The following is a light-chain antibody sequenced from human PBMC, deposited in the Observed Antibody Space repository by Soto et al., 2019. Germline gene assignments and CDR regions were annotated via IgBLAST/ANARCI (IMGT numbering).Light chain of an antibody. V-gene: IGKV3-15*01. Sequence: EKVMTQSPATLSVSPGERATLSCRASRSVSSDLAWYQHKPGQAPRLLIFGASTRATGIPAGFSGSGSGTEFALTISSLQSEDFAVYFCQQYNDWPHTFGQGTKLEVK. CDR2: GAS. CDR3: QQYNDWPHT. CDR1: RSVSSD. J-gene: IGKJ2*01.